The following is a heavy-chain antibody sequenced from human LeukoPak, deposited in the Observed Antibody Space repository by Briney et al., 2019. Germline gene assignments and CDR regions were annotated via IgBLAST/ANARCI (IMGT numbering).Heavy chain of an antibody. D-gene: IGHD1-7*01. J-gene: IGHJ5*02. CDR3: ARGPLAGTTSGFDP. Sequence: PSETLSLTCTVSGGSISSYYWSWIRQPPGKGLEWIGYIYYSGSTNYNPSLKSRVTISVDTSKNQFSLKLSSVTAADTAVYYCARGPLAGTTSGFDPWGQGTLVTVSS. V-gene: IGHV4-59*01. CDR1: GGSISSYY. CDR2: IYYSGST.